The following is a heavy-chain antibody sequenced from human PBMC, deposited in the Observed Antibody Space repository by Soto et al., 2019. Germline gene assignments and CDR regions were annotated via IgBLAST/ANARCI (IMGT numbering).Heavy chain of an antibody. CDR1: GFTFSSYA. Sequence: GGSLRLSCAASGFTFSSYAMHWVRQAPGKGLEWVAVISYDGSNKYYADSVKGRFTISRDNSKNTLYLQMNSLRAEDTAVYYCARETLSIHHPHNWFDPWGQGTLVTVSS. V-gene: IGHV3-30-3*01. CDR2: ISYDGSNK. D-gene: IGHD4-4*01. CDR3: ARETLSIHHPHNWFDP. J-gene: IGHJ5*02.